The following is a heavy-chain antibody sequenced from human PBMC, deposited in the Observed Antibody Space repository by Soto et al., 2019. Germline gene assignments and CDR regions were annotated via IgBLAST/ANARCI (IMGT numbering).Heavy chain of an antibody. D-gene: IGHD2-21*02. J-gene: IGHJ6*02. V-gene: IGHV3-30*18. CDR1: GFTFSSYG. CDR3: AKDQSAFSYSGGDCYDYYYYGMDV. Sequence: PGGSLRLSCAASGFTFSSYGMHWVRQAPGKGLEWVAVISYDGSNKYYADSVKGRFTISRDNSKNTLYLQMNSLRAEDTAVYYCAKDQSAFSYSGGDCYDYYYYGMDVWGQGTTVTVSS. CDR2: ISYDGSNK.